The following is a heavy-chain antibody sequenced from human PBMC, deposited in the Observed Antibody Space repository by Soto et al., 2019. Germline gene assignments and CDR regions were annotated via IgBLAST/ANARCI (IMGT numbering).Heavy chain of an antibody. J-gene: IGHJ6*03. CDR3: ARGRNEIVVVDRYYYYMDV. CDR1: GGSFSGYY. V-gene: IGHV4-34*01. CDR2: INHSGST. D-gene: IGHD2-15*01. Sequence: SETLSLTCAVYGGSFSGYYWSWIRQPPGKGLEWIGEINHSGSTNYNPSLKSRVTISVDTSKNQFSLKLSSVTAADTAVYYCARGRNEIVVVDRYYYYMDVWGKGTTVTVSS.